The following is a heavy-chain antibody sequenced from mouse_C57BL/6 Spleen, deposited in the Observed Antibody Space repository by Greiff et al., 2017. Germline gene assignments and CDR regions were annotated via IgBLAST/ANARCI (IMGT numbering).Heavy chain of an antibody. CDR2: IDPNSGGT. J-gene: IGHJ2*01. V-gene: IGHV1-72*01. D-gene: IGHD4-1*01. Sequence: QQPGAELVKPGASVKLSCKASGYTFTSYWMHWVKQRPGRGLEWIGRIDPNSGGTKYNEKFKSTATLTVDNPSTTAYMQLSSLTSEDSAVYYCAREGKRGRGGFDYWGQGTTLTVSS. CDR1: GYTFTSYW. CDR3: AREGKRGRGGFDY.